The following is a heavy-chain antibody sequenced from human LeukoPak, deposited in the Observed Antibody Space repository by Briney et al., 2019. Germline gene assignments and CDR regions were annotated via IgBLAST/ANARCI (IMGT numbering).Heavy chain of an antibody. Sequence: GGSLRLSCAASGFTFSDHHMHWVRQAPGKWLEWVGRSKDKTNKYTTEYAASVKGRFTISRDDSKKSAYLQMNSLKTEKTAVYYCAKKRRGSNYPFDNCGQGTLVTVSS. CDR1: GFTFSDHH. CDR2: SKDKTNKYTT. D-gene: IGHD4-11*01. CDR3: AKKRRGSNYPFDN. J-gene: IGHJ4*02. V-gene: IGHV3-72*01.